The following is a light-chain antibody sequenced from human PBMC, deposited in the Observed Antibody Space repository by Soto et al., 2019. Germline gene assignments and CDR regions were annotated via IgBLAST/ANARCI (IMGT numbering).Light chain of an antibody. V-gene: IGKV3-11*01. CDR3: QLYDSSSWT. Sequence: EIVMTQSPATLSLSPGERATLSCMASQSVGKYLVWYQQKPGQAPRLLIYDASNRATGIPARFSGSGSGTDFTLTISRLETEDFAVYYCQLYDSSSWTFGQGTKVDIK. J-gene: IGKJ1*01. CDR1: QSVGKY. CDR2: DAS.